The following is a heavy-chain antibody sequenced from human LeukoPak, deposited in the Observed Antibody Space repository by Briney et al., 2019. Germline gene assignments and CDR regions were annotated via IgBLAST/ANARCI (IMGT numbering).Heavy chain of an antibody. V-gene: IGHV3-30*02. CDR2: IRYDGSNK. CDR1: GFTFSSYG. D-gene: IGHD6-13*01. CDR3: AKDQDVAAAGTWGSIDY. Sequence: PGGSLRLSCAASGFTFSSYGMHWVRQAPGKGLEWVAFIRYDGSNKYYTDSVKGRFTISRDNSKNTLYLQMNSLRAEDTAVYYCAKDQDVAAAGTWGSIDYWGQGTEVTVSS. J-gene: IGHJ4*02.